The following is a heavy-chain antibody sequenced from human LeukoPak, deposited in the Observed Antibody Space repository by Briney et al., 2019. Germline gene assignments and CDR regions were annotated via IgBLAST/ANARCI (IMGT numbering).Heavy chain of an antibody. Sequence: ASVKVSCRASGYTFTSSGISWVRQAPGQGLEWMGWISAYNGNTDYAQKLQGRVTVTTDTSTSTAYMELRSLRSEDTAVYYCAKRYRQYGSGSYGWFDPWGQGTLVTVSS. J-gene: IGHJ5*02. CDR2: ISAYNGNT. CDR3: AKRYRQYGSGSYGWFDP. CDR1: GYTFTSSG. D-gene: IGHD3-10*01. V-gene: IGHV1-18*01.